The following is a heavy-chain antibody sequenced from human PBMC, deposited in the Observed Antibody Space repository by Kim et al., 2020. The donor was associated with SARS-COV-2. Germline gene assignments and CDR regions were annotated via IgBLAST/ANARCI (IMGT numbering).Heavy chain of an antibody. Sequence: SETLSLTCTVSGQPITSGYFWGWIRQSPGKGLEWLGSIYQSGTTYYNPSLKSRVTISIDTSKSQFSLRLNSVTAADTAVYYCTSKYYYDSSGYYYADWWGQGTLVTVSS. D-gene: IGHD3-22*01. CDR1: GQPITSGYF. J-gene: IGHJ4*02. CDR2: IYQSGTT. CDR3: TSKYYYDSSGYYYADW. V-gene: IGHV4-38-2*02.